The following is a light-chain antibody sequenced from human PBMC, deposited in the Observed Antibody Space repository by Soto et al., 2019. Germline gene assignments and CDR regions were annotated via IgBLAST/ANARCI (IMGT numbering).Light chain of an antibody. CDR1: QSVDSTY. J-gene: IGKJ4*01. Sequence: EIVLTQSPGTLSLSPGERATLSCRASQSVDSTYLAWYQQKPDQSPRLLIYATSTRAAGIPDRFSGGGSGTDFTLTISSLEPEDFAVYYCQQRSNWPPLTFGGGTKVDIK. V-gene: IGKV3D-20*02. CDR3: QQRSNWPPLT. CDR2: ATS.